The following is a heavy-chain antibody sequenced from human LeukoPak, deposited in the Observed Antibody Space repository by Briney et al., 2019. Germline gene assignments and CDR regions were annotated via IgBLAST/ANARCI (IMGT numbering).Heavy chain of an antibody. Sequence: GGSLRLSCAVSGFTFSDYYMSWIRQAPGKGLEWVSYISSSGSTIYYADSVKGRFTISRDNAKNSLYLQMNSLRAEDTAVYYCARRAGSRARPTPYYYYGMDVWGQGTTVTVSS. CDR3: ARRAGSRARPTPYYYYGMDV. D-gene: IGHD3-10*01. CDR2: ISSSGSTI. CDR1: GFTFSDYY. J-gene: IGHJ6*02. V-gene: IGHV3-11*01.